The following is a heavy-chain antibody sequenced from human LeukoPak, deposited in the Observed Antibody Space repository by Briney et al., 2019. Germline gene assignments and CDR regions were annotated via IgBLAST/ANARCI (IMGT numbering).Heavy chain of an antibody. CDR2: ISGSVIST. Sequence: GGSLRLSCAASGFTFSSYAMSWVRQAPGKGLEWVSAISGSVISTYYADSVKGRFTISRDNSKNTLYLQMNSLRAEDTAVYYCAKRHDSSGYYYVGEDYFDYWGQGTLVTVSS. V-gene: IGHV3-23*01. CDR1: GFTFSSYA. D-gene: IGHD3-22*01. CDR3: AKRHDSSGYYYVGEDYFDY. J-gene: IGHJ4*02.